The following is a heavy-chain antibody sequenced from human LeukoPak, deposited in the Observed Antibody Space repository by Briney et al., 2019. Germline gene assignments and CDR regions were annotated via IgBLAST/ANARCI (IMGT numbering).Heavy chain of an antibody. V-gene: IGHV4-39*01. CDR3: ARHPSRGSGWYNAFDI. CDR1: GGSISSGSYY. CDR2: IDYSGST. Sequence: PSETLSLTCTVSGGSISSGSYYWGWIRQPPGKGLEGIGSIDYSGSTYYKPSLKSRVTISVDTSKNQFSLKLSSVTAADTAVYYCARHPSRGSGWYNAFDIWGQGTMVTVSS. J-gene: IGHJ3*02. D-gene: IGHD6-19*01.